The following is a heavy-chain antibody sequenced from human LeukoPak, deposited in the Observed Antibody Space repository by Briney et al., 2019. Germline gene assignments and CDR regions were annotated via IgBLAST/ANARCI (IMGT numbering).Heavy chain of an antibody. V-gene: IGHV3-48*03. CDR1: GFTFSSYE. CDR2: ISSSGSTI. CDR3: AKGWRRIVVVPAAMFDY. D-gene: IGHD2-2*01. J-gene: IGHJ4*02. Sequence: GGSLRLSCAASGFTFSSYEMNWVRQAPGKGLEWVSYISSSGSTIYYADSVKGRFTISRDNSKNTLYLQMNSLRAEDTAVYYCAKGWRRIVVVPAAMFDYWGQGTLVTVSS.